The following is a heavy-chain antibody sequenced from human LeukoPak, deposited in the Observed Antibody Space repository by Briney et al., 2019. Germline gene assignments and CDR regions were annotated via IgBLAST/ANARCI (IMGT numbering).Heavy chain of an antibody. CDR2: ISGSGGST. Sequence: GGSLRLSCAASGFTFSSYAMSWVRQAPGTGLEWVSAISGSGGSTYYADSVKGRFAISRDNSKNTLYLQMHSLRAEDTAVYYCASPGYCSGSVCYSGYLQHWGQGTLVTVSS. D-gene: IGHD2-15*01. J-gene: IGHJ1*01. CDR1: GFTFSSYA. V-gene: IGHV3-23*01. CDR3: ASPGYCSGSVCYSGYLQH.